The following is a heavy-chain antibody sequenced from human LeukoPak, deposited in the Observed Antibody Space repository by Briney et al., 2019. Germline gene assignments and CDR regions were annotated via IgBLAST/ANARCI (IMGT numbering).Heavy chain of an antibody. CDR1: GYTFTNYG. D-gene: IGHD2-2*01. CDR3: ARIGCSSTSCYGNSVDP. V-gene: IGHV1-18*01. J-gene: IGHJ5*02. Sequence: ASVKVSCKASGYTFTNYGINWVRQFPRRGLEWMGWMSAYNGNTHYAQKFQGRVTMTTDTSTSTAYMELRSLTSDDTAVYYCARIGCSSTSCYGNSVDPWGQGTLVTVSS. CDR2: MSAYNGNT.